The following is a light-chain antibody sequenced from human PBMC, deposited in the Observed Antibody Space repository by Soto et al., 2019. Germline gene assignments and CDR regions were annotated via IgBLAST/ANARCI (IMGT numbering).Light chain of an antibody. CDR1: QSVSSSN. V-gene: IGKV3-20*01. CDR2: AAS. CDR3: QQYGSAPFT. J-gene: IGKJ4*01. Sequence: EVALTLSPSTLSLSQGERATVSCRASQSVSSSNIRWFQRKPGQSPRLLLCAASNCAAGIPDRFSGSGSGTDLTLTISRMEPEDFAVYYCQQYGSAPFTFGGGTKVDIK.